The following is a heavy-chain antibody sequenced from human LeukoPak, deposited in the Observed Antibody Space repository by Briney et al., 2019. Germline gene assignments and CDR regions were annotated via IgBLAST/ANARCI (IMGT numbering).Heavy chain of an antibody. J-gene: IGHJ4*02. CDR3: ARVYYYGSGSYYPGYYFDY. CDR1: GYSFTSYW. D-gene: IGHD3-10*01. Sequence: GESLQISCKGSGYSFTSYWIGWVRQMPGKGLEWMGIIYPGDSDTRYSPSFQGQVTISADKSISTAYLQWSSLKASDTAMYYCARVYYYGSGSYYPGYYFDYWGQGTLVTVSS. V-gene: IGHV5-51*01. CDR2: IYPGDSDT.